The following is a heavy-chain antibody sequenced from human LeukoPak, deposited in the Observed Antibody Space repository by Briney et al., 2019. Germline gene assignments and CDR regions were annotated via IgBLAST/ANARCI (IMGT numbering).Heavy chain of an antibody. D-gene: IGHD6-19*01. CDR1: GYTFTSYY. CDR2: INPTGGST. CDR3: ARGIAVAGTPDAFDI. J-gene: IGHJ3*02. V-gene: IGHV1-46*01. Sequence: GASVKVSCKASGYTFTSYYMHWVRQAPGQGLEWMGIINPTGGSTSYAQKFQGRVTMTRDTSTSTVYMDLSSLRSVDTAVYYCARGIAVAGTPDAFDIWGQGTLVTVAS.